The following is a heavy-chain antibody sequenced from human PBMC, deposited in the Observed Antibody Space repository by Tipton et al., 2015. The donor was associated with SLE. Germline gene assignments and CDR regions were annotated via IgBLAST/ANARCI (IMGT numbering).Heavy chain of an antibody. D-gene: IGHD6-19*01. CDR1: GVSITNYHSY. CDR2: IYFPGRT. J-gene: IGHJ6*03. Sequence: TLSLTCSVSGVSITNYHSYWDWFRQTAGKGLEWIGRIYFPGRTYYNPSVTSRVTIALDTSKNEFSLELSSVTAADTAVYYCARETEDTGWIHSRDYIYYYYYVDVWGQGTTVTVSS. V-gene: IGHV4-61*02. CDR3: ARETEDTGWIHSRDYIYYYYYVDV.